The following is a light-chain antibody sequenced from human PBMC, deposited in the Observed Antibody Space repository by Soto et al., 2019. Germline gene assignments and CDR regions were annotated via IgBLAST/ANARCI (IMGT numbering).Light chain of an antibody. Sequence: QSVLTQPPSASGSPGQSVTISCTGSSSDVGGYNYVSWYQQHPGKAPKLMIFEVSERPSGVPDRFVGSKSGNTASLTVSGLQAADEADYYCSSYAGSNHYVFGSGTKVTVL. V-gene: IGLV2-8*01. J-gene: IGLJ1*01. CDR2: EVS. CDR3: SSYAGSNHYV. CDR1: SSDVGGYNY.